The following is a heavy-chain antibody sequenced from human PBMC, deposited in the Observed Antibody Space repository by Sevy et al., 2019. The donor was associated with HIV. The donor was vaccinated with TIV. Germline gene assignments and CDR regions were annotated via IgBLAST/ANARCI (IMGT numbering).Heavy chain of an antibody. CDR2: ISSSSSYI. J-gene: IGHJ5*02. CDR1: VFTFSSYS. CDR3: ARAGPYYDSSGYYYNNWFDP. V-gene: IGHV3-21*01. Sequence: GGSLRLSCAASVFTFSSYSMNWVRQAPGKGLEWVSSISSSSSYIYYADSVKGRFTISRDNAKNSLYLQMNSLRAEDTAVYYCARAGPYYDSSGYYYNNWFDPWGQGTLVTVSS. D-gene: IGHD3-22*01.